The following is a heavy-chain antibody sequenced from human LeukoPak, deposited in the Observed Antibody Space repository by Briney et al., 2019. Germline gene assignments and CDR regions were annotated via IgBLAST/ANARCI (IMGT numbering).Heavy chain of an antibody. CDR3: ARGTYYYDSSGYYSVGPFDX. V-gene: IGHV4-59*01. D-gene: IGHD3-22*01. CDR1: GGSISSYY. CDR2: IYYSGST. Sequence: SETLSLTCTVSGGSISSYYWSWIRQPPGKGLEWIGYIYYSGSTNYNPSLKSRVTISVDTSKNQFSLKLSSVTAADTAVYYCARGTYYYDSSGYYSVGPFDXXXQGTLVTVSS. J-gene: IGHJ4*02.